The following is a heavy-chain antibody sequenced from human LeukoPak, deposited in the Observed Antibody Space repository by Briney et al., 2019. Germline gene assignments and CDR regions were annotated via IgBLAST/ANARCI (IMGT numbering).Heavy chain of an antibody. D-gene: IGHD4-23*01. CDR3: ARGESTTVVNCDH. Sequence: GGSLRLSCAASGFTFSSYSMNWVRQAPGKGLEWVSSISSSSSYIYYADSVKGRFTISRDNAKNSLYLQMNSLRAEDTAVYYCARGESTTVVNCDHWGQGTLVTVSS. J-gene: IGHJ4*02. CDR2: ISSSSSYI. CDR1: GFTFSSYS. V-gene: IGHV3-21*01.